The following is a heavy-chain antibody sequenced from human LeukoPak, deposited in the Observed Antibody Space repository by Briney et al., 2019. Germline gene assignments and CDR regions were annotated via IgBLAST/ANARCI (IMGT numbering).Heavy chain of an antibody. V-gene: IGHV3-30-3*01. D-gene: IGHD6-6*01. CDR3: ARDWGIAARSSAFDI. CDR2: ISYDGSNK. CDR1: GFTFSSYA. Sequence: PGGSLRLSCAASGFTFSSYAMHWVRQAPGKGLEWVAVISYDGSNKYYADSAKGRSTISRDNSKNTLYLQMNSLRAEDTAVYYCARDWGIAARSSAFDIWGQGTMVTVSS. J-gene: IGHJ3*02.